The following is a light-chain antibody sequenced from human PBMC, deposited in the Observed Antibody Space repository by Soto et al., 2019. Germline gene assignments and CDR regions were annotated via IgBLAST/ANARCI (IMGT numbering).Light chain of an antibody. J-gene: IGKJ3*01. V-gene: IGKV3-20*01. CDR2: GAS. CDR3: QQYGSSLGA. CDR1: QSISSNY. Sequence: EIVLTQSPGTLSLSPGERATLSCRASQSISSNYLAWYQQKPGQAPRLLIYGASSRATGIPDRFSGSGSGKDFTLTISRLEPEDFAVYYCQQYGSSLGAFGPGTKVDIK.